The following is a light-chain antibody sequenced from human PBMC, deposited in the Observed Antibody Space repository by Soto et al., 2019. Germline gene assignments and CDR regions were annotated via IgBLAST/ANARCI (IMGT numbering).Light chain of an antibody. Sequence: QSVLAQPASVSGSPGQSITISCTGTSSDIGAHDDVSWYQQHPGKVPKLLIYGVTDRPSGISNRFSGSKSGNVASLTISGLQAEAEADYSCCSYARDLTPAVVGTGSRVTVL. V-gene: IGLV2-14*03. CDR2: GVT. CDR1: SSDIGAHDD. CDR3: CSYARDLTPAV. J-gene: IGLJ1*01.